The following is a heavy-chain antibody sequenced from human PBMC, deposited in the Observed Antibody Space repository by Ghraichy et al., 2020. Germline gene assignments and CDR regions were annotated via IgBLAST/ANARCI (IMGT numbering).Heavy chain of an antibody. CDR2: ISSHNGGT. CDR1: GYTFSDYY. Sequence: ASVKVSCKASGYTFSDYYIHWIRQAPGQGLEWMGWISSHNGGTHYAQKFHDRVTMTRDTSISTAYMELTWLTSDDTAVYFCARDPPTEIGIDYWSQGTLVTVSS. CDR3: ARDPPTEIGIDY. V-gene: IGHV1-2*02. D-gene: IGHD4-11*01. J-gene: IGHJ4*02.